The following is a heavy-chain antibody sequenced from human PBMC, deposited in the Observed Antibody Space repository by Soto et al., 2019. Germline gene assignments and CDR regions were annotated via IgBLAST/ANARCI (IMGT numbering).Heavy chain of an antibody. J-gene: IGHJ6*02. CDR3: ASYCSGGSCVPGYYYGMDV. CDR2: MNPNSGNT. Sequence: GASVKVSCKASGYTFTSYDINWVRQATGQGLEWMGWMNPNSGNTGYAQKFQGRVTMTRNTSISTAYMELSSLRSEDTAVYYCASYCSGGSCVPGYYYGMDVWGQGTKVTVSS. V-gene: IGHV1-8*01. CDR1: GYTFTSYD. D-gene: IGHD2-15*01.